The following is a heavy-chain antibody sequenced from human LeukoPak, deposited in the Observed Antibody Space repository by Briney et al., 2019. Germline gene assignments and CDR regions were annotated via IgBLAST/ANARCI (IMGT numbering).Heavy chain of an antibody. V-gene: IGHV1-3*04. CDR2: INTGNGNT. Sequence: ASVKVSCKTSGYSFANYGMHWVRQAPRQSLEWMGWINTGNGNTKSSQKFQDRVALTRDTSASTAYMELSSLRSEDTAVYYCARNYYYGMDVWGQGTTVTVSS. CDR3: ARNYYYGMDV. CDR1: GYSFANYG. J-gene: IGHJ6*02.